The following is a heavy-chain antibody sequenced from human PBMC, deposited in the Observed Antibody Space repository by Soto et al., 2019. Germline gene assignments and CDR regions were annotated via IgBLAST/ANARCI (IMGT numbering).Heavy chain of an antibody. Sequence: QVQLVQSGAEVKKPGASVKVSCKASGYTFTSHDINWMRQTTGQGLEWMGWMNPNSGHTNSAQKFQGRDTMTRDTSINTAYMELTNLRSEDMAIYYCASDMSTTWGQGTLVTVSS. CDR1: GYTFTSHD. CDR2: MNPNSGHT. D-gene: IGHD2-2*01. V-gene: IGHV1-8*01. CDR3: ASDMSTT. J-gene: IGHJ5*02.